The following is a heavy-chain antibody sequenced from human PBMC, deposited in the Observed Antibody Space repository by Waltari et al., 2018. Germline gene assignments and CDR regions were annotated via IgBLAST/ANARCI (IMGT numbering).Heavy chain of an antibody. CDR1: GGSISSGSYY. D-gene: IGHD3-16*01. Sequence: QVQLQESGPGLVKPSQTLSLTCTVSGGSISSGSYYWSWIRQPAGKGLEWIGRIYTSGSTNYNPSLKSRVTISVDTSKNQFSLKLSSVTAADTAVYYCAREGGSSDPHYYYYYYYMDVWGKGTTVTVSS. CDR2: IYTSGST. J-gene: IGHJ6*03. V-gene: IGHV4-61*02. CDR3: AREGGSSDPHYYYYYYYMDV.